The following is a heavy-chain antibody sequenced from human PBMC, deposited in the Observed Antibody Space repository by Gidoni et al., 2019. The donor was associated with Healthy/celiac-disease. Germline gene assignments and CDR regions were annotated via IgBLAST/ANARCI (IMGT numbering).Heavy chain of an antibody. Sequence: EVQLVESGGGLVKPGGSLRLSCAASGFTFSSYSMNWVRQAPGKGLEWVSSISRSSSYIYYADSVKGRFTISRDNAKNSLYLQMNSLRAEDTAVYYCARGGELNLNFWGQGTLVTVSS. CDR1: GFTFSSYS. CDR2: ISRSSSYI. CDR3: ARGGELNLNF. J-gene: IGHJ4*02. V-gene: IGHV3-21*01. D-gene: IGHD1-7*01.